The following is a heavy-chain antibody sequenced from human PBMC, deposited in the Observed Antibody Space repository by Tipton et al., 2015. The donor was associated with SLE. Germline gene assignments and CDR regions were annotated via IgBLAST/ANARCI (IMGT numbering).Heavy chain of an antibody. Sequence: TLSLTCTVSGGSISSSSYYWGWIRQPPGKGLEWIGRIYTSGSTNYNPSLKSRVTISVDTSKNQFSLKLSSVTAADTAVYYCARVGYDSSGYRMDVWGQGTTVTVSS. CDR2: IYTSGST. V-gene: IGHV4-61*02. D-gene: IGHD3-22*01. J-gene: IGHJ6*02. CDR1: GGSISSSSYY. CDR3: ARVGYDSSGYRMDV.